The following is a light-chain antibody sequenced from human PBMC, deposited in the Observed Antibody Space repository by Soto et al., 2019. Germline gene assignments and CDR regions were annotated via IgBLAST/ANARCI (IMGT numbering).Light chain of an antibody. Sequence: DIQMTQSPSSLCASVGDRVTTTCRASESIRDYLNWYQQKPGKAPNLLIYASSSLQSGVPSRFSGGGSGTDFTLTISSLQPEDFATYYCQQSYNIPRTVGPGTRLDIK. CDR3: QQSYNIPRT. CDR2: ASS. V-gene: IGKV1-39*01. J-gene: IGKJ5*01. CDR1: ESIRDY.